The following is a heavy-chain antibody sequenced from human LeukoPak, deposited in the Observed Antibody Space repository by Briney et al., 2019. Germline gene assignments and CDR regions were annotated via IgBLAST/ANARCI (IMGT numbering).Heavy chain of an antibody. D-gene: IGHD3-22*01. J-gene: IGHJ5*02. V-gene: IGHV4-34*01. CDR3: ARGPQAMIP. CDR1: GGSFSGYY. Sequence: SETLSLTCAVYGGSFSGYYWSWIRQPPGKGLEWIGEINHSGSTNYNPSLKSRVTISVDTSKNQFSLKLSSVTAADTAVYYCARGPQAMIPWGQGTLVTVSS. CDR2: INHSGST.